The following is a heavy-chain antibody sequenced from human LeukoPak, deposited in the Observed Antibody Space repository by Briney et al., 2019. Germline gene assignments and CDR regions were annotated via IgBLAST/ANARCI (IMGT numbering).Heavy chain of an antibody. J-gene: IGHJ5*02. CDR2: IIPIFGTA. V-gene: IGHV1-69*06. CDR3: AREGYGDYWFDP. D-gene: IGHD4-17*01. Sequence: GASVKVSCKASGGTFSSYAISWVRQAPGQGLEWMGGIIPIFGTANYAQKFQGRVTITADKSTSTAYMELSSLRSEDTAVYYCAREGYGDYWFDPWGQGTLVTVSS. CDR1: GGTFSSYA.